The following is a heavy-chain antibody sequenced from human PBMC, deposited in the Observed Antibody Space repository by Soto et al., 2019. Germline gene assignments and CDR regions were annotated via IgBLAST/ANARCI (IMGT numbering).Heavy chain of an antibody. CDR2: IIPIFGTA. V-gene: IGHV1-69*13. CDR3: AAYDFWSGYGAFDI. D-gene: IGHD3-3*01. CDR1: GGTFSSYA. Sequence: GASVKVSCKASGGTFSSYAIIWVRQAPGQGLEWMGGIIPIFGTANYAQKFQGRVTITADESTSTAYMELSSLRSEDTAVYYCAAYDFWSGYGAFDIWGQGTMVTVSS. J-gene: IGHJ3*02.